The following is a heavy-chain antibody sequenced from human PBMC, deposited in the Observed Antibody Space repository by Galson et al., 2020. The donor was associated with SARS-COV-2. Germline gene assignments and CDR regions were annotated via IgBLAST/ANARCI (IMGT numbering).Heavy chain of an antibody. CDR3: ARLRYYYDSSGLDDAFDI. J-gene: IGHJ3*02. D-gene: IGHD3-22*01. Sequence: SETLSLTCTVSGGSISSSSYYWGWIRQPPGKGLEWIGSIYYSGSTYYNPSLKSRVTISVDTSKNQFSLKLSSVTAADTAVYYCARLRYYYDSSGLDDAFDIWGQGTMVTVSS. CDR2: IYYSGST. CDR1: GGSISSSSYY. V-gene: IGHV4-39*01.